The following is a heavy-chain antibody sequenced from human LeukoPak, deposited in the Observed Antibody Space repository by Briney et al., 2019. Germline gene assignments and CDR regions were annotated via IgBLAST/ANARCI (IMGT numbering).Heavy chain of an antibody. V-gene: IGHV1-8*01. D-gene: IGHD2-2*02. J-gene: IGHJ6*03. CDR3: ARVGDCSSTSCYTYYYYHYMDV. CDR2: MNPNSGNT. CDR1: GYTFTSYD. Sequence: ASVKVSCKASGYTFTSYDINWVRQATGQGLEWMGWMNPNSGNTGYAQKFQGRVTMTRNTSISTAYMELSSLRSEDTAVYYCARVGDCSSTSCYTYYYYHYMDVWGKGTTVTVSS.